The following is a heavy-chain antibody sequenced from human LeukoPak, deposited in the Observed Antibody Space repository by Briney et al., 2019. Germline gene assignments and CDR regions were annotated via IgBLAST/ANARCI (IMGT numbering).Heavy chain of an antibody. CDR2: IYYSGST. CDR1: GGSISSYY. D-gene: IGHD6-13*01. Sequence: SETLSLTCTVSGGSISSYYWSWIRQPPGKGLEWIGYIYYSGSTNYNPYLKSRVTISVDTSKNQFSLKLSSVTAADTAVYYCARASSSWSLYYYYYYMDVWGKGTTVTVSS. J-gene: IGHJ6*03. CDR3: ARASSSWSLYYYYYYMDV. V-gene: IGHV4-59*01.